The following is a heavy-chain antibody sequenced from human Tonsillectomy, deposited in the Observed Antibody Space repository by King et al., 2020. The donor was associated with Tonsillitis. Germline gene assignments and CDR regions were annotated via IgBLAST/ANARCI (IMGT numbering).Heavy chain of an antibody. V-gene: IGHV4-59*01. CDR1: GDSMTGYY. Sequence: VQLQESRPVLVKPSETLSLTCTVSGDSMTGYYWSWIRQPPGKGLEWIGHIYYSGDANYSPSLRSRVAILLDKSREQFALRLTSVTAADMGVYYCVRGFVGDSHPDYWGRGTLVTVSS. CDR2: IYYSGDA. CDR3: VRGFVGDSHPDY. D-gene: IGHD4-17*01. J-gene: IGHJ4*02.